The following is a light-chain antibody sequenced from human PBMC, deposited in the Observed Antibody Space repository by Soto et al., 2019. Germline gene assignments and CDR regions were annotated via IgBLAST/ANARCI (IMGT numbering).Light chain of an antibody. J-gene: IGLJ1*01. CDR3: SSYTSDSSYV. CDR2: AVS. Sequence: QSVLTQPASVSGSPGQSITISCTGISSDVGLYDYVSWYQQHPGKAPQLMIYAVSNRPSGVSNRFSASKSGNTASLFISGLQAEDEADYYCSSYTSDSSYVFGSGTKVTVL. V-gene: IGLV2-14*01. CDR1: SSDVGLYDY.